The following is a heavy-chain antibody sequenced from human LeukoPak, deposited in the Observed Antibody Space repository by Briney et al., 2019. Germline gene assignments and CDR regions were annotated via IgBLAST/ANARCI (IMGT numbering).Heavy chain of an antibody. D-gene: IGHD3-10*01. V-gene: IGHV4-59*01. J-gene: IGHJ3*02. CDR2: IYYSGNT. Sequence: SETLSLTCTVSGGSISSYFWNWIRQPPGKGLEWIGHIYYSGNTHYNPSLKTRVTMPVDTSKNHFSLKLTSMTAADTAVYYCAREGEGAFDIWGQGTMVTVSS. CDR3: AREGEGAFDI. CDR1: GGSISSYF.